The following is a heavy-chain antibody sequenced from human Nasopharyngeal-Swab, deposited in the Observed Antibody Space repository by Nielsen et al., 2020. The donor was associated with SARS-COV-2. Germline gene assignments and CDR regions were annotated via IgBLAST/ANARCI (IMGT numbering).Heavy chain of an antibody. V-gene: IGHV3-21*01. J-gene: IGHJ6*02. CDR1: GLTFNNYN. D-gene: IGHD3-3*01. CDR3: ARDGLDYDFWSAYFMDV. CDR2: ISSSSSYI. Sequence: GGSLRLSCAASGLTFNNYNFNWVRQAPGTGLEWVSSISSSSSYIYYADSVKGRFTISRDNAKNSLYLQMNSLRAEDTAVYYCARDGLDYDFWSAYFMDVWGQGTTVTVSS.